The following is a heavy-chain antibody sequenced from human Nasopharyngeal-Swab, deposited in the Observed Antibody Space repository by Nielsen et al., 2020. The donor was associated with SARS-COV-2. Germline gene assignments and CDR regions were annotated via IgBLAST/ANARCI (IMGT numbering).Heavy chain of an antibody. Sequence: GGSLRLSCAASGFTFSSYSMNWVRQAPGKGLEWVSSISSSSSYIYYADSVKGRFTISRDNAKNSLYLQMNSLRAEDTAVYYCARDTRYYDSSGLSDYWGQGTLVTVSS. J-gene: IGHJ4*02. CDR2: ISSSSSYI. CDR3: ARDTRYYDSSGLSDY. V-gene: IGHV3-21*01. CDR1: GFTFSSYS. D-gene: IGHD3-22*01.